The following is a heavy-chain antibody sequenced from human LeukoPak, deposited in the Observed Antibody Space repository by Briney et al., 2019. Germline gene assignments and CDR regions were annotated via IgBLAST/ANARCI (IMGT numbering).Heavy chain of an antibody. V-gene: IGHV1-2*02. CDR1: GYTFTGYY. Sequence: ASVKVSCKASGYTFTGYYMHWVRQAPGQGLEWMGWINPNSGATNYAQKFQDRVTMTRATSISTAYMGLSRLRSDDTAVYYCARDIGSGWSHYWGQGTLVTVSS. CDR2: INPNSGAT. D-gene: IGHD6-19*01. CDR3: ARDIGSGWSHY. J-gene: IGHJ4*02.